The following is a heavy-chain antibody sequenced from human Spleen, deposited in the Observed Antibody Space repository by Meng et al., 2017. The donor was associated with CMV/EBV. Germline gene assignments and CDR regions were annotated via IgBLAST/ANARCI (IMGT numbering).Heavy chain of an antibody. CDR1: GYTFTGYQ. V-gene: IGHV1-2*02. D-gene: IGHD3-9*01. Sequence: GESLKISCKASGYTFTGYQMQWVRQAPGQGLEWMGWINPKTGGTNYAQKFQGRVTMTRDTSISTGYMELRRLRSDDTAVYYCARDYFEPYFDWGLNGMDVWGQGTTVTVSS. J-gene: IGHJ6*02. CDR2: INPKTGGT. CDR3: ARDYFEPYFDWGLNGMDV.